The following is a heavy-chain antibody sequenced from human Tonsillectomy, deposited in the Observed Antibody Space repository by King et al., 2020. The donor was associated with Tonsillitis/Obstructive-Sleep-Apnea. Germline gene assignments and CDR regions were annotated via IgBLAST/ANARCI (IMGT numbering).Heavy chain of an antibody. J-gene: IGHJ5*02. D-gene: IGHD2-21*01. CDR1: GFTFRSYA. Sequence: DVQLVESGGGLVQPEGSLRLSCAASGFTFRSYAMNWVRQAPGKGLEWVSGISGSGGSTYYADSVKGRFTISRDNSKNSLYLQMNSLRAEDTAEYYCAKDHDILVVGGFDPWGQGTLVTVSS. V-gene: IGHV3-23*04. CDR2: ISGSGGST. CDR3: AKDHDILVVGGFDP.